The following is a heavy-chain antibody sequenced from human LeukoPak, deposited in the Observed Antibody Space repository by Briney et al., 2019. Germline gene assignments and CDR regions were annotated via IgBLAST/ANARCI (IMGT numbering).Heavy chain of an antibody. CDR3: AKDRCGGDCQLGAFDI. D-gene: IGHD2-21*02. Sequence: GGSLRLSCAASGFTFSSYAMSWVRQAPGKGLEWVSAISGSGGSTYYADSVKGRFTISRDNSKNTLYLQMNSLRAEDTAVYYCAKDRCGGDCQLGAFDIWGQGTMVTVPS. J-gene: IGHJ3*02. CDR2: ISGSGGST. CDR1: GFTFSSYA. V-gene: IGHV3-23*01.